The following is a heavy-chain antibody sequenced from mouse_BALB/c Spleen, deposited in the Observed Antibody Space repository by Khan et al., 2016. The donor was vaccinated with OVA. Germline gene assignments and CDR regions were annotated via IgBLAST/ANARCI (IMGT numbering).Heavy chain of an antibody. CDR2: INTYTGEP. V-gene: IGHV9-3-1*01. Sequence: QIQLVQSGPELKKPGETVKISCKASGYTFTNYGMNWVQQAPGKGLKWMGWINTYTGEPTYADDFKGRFAFSLETSANTAYLQINNLKNEDTATYFCARSASYWFFDVWGAGTTATVSS. D-gene: IGHD6-1*01. J-gene: IGHJ1*01. CDR3: ARSASYWFFDV. CDR1: GYTFTNYG.